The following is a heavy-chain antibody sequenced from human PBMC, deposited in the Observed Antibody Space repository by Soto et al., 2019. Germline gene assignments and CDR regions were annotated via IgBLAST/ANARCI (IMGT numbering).Heavy chain of an antibody. CDR1: GFTFSSYW. CDR2: IKQDGSEK. Sequence: GGSLRLSCAASGFTFSSYWMSWVRQAPGKGLEWVANIKQDGSEKYYVDSVKGRFTISRDNAKNSLYLQMNSLRAEDTAVYYCARDHDGLVAGKRVDAFDIWGQGTMVTVSS. V-gene: IGHV3-7*01. J-gene: IGHJ3*02. CDR3: ARDHDGLVAGKRVDAFDI. D-gene: IGHD6-19*01.